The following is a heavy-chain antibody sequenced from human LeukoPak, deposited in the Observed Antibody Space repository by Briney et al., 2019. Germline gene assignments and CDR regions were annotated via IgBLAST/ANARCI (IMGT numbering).Heavy chain of an antibody. V-gene: IGHV1-24*01. Sequence: ASVKVSCTVSGYTLSELSIHWVRPPPGKGPEWEGSFNPEDGETYSAQTFQGILILTEDTSADTAYMELRTLRSEDTAVFYCAASFLRFSPDFDYWGQGTLVTVAS. CDR2: FNPEDGET. CDR3: AASFLRFSPDFDY. J-gene: IGHJ4*02. CDR1: GYTLSELS. D-gene: IGHD3-16*02.